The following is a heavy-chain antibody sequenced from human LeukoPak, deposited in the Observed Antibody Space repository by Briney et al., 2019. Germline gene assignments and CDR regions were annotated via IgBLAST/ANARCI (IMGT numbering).Heavy chain of an antibody. CDR1: GFTFTKCA. J-gene: IGHJ5*02. Sequence: GGSLRLSYVASGFTFTKCAMTWVRQAPGKGLEWVAVISYDGSNKYYADSVKGRFTISRDNSKNTLYLQMNSLRAEDTAVYYCARDEGNSQTNWFDPWGQGTLVTVSS. CDR3: ARDEGNSQTNWFDP. CDR2: ISYDGSNK. V-gene: IGHV3-30-3*01. D-gene: IGHD2-21*01.